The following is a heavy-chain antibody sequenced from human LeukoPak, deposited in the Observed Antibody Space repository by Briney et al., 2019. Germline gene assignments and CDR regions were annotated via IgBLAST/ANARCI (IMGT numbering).Heavy chain of an antibody. CDR1: GFTFSSYS. V-gene: IGHV3-21*04. CDR3: ARAAYYDSSGFFEVHDAFDI. Sequence: GGSLRLSCAASGFTFSSYSMNWVRQAPGKGLEWVSSISTSSSYIYYADSVKGRFTISRDNARNSLYLQMNSLRAEDTAVYYCARAAYYDSSGFFEVHDAFDIWGQGTMVTVSS. D-gene: IGHD3-22*01. CDR2: ISTSSSYI. J-gene: IGHJ3*02.